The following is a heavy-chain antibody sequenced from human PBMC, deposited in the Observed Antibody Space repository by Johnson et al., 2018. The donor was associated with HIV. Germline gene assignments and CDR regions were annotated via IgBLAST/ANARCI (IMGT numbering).Heavy chain of an antibody. V-gene: IGHV3-20*04. CDR2: INWNGGNT. D-gene: IGHD3-16*01. Sequence: LACAATGFTFDDYGMSWVRHGPGKGLEWVSGINWNGGNTDFADAVKGRFNVSRDNAKNSLYLQMNSLRAEDTAVYYCARRGRRADDAFDIWGQGTMVTVSS. CDR3: ARRGRRADDAFDI. J-gene: IGHJ3*02. CDR1: GFTFDDYG.